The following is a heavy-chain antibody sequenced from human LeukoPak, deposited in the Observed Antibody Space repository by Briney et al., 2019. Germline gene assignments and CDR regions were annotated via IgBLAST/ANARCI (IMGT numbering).Heavy chain of an antibody. CDR1: GYTFTSYD. J-gene: IGHJ4*02. CDR3: ARTPDILTQEGADY. CDR2: LNPNSGNT. Sequence: ASVKVSCKASGYTFTSYDINWVRQATGQGLEWMGWLNPNSGNTGYAQKFQRRVTMTRNTSISTAYMELSSLRSEDTAVYYCARTPDILTQEGADYWGQGTLVTVSS. D-gene: IGHD3-9*01. V-gene: IGHV1-8*01.